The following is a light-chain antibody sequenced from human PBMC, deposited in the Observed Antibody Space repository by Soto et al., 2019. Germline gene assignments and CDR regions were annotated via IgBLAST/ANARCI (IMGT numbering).Light chain of an antibody. V-gene: IGLV2-14*01. J-gene: IGLJ1*01. Sequence: QSVLAQPASVSGSPGQSITISCTGSSSDIAGFNYVSWYQQYPGKAPKLLIYQVTTRASGVSHRFSGSKFGDTASLTISGLQPEDQAEYHCNSYSSSTFYVFGTGTKVTVL. CDR3: NSYSSSTFYV. CDR1: SSDIAGFNY. CDR2: QVT.